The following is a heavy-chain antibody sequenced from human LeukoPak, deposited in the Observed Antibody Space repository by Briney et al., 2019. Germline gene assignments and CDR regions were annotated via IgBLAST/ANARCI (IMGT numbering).Heavy chain of an antibody. CDR2: ISYDGSNK. D-gene: IGHD1-1*01. CDR1: GFTFSSYG. J-gene: IGHJ6*02. Sequence: GGSLRLSCAASGFTFSSYGMHWVRQAPGKGLEWVAVISYDGSNKYYADSVKGRFTISRDNSKNTLYLQMNSLRAEDTAVYYCAKGGRGGNYYYYGMDVWGQGTTVTVSS. V-gene: IGHV3-30*18. CDR3: AKGGRGGNYYYYGMDV.